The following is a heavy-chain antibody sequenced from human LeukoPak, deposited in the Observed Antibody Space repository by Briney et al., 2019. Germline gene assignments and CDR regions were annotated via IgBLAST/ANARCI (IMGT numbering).Heavy chain of an antibody. Sequence: GGSLRLSCAASGFTFSTYEMNWVRQAPGKGLKWVSYISSSVTIYYADSVKGRFTISRDNAKNSLYLQMNSLRAEDTAVYYCARGLRYIVGAAGSDYWGQGTLVTVSS. CDR2: ISSSVTI. CDR3: ARGLRYIVGAAGSDY. J-gene: IGHJ4*02. V-gene: IGHV3-48*03. CDR1: GFTFSTYE. D-gene: IGHD1-26*01.